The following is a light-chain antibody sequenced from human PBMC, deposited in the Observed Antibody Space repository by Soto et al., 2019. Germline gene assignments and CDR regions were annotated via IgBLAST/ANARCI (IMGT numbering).Light chain of an antibody. V-gene: IGLV2-14*01. CDR1: SSDVGGYNY. CDR2: DVS. CDR3: SSYTSSSTLVV. J-gene: IGLJ2*01. Sequence: QSALTQPASVSGSPGQSITISCTGTSSDVGGYNYVSWYQQHPGKAPKLMIYDVSNRPSGVSDRFSGSKSGNTASLTISGLHDEDEADYYCSSYTSSSTLVVFGGGTKLTVL.